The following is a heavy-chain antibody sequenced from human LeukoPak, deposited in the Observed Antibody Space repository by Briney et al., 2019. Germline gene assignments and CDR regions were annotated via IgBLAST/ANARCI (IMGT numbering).Heavy chain of an antibody. V-gene: IGHV4-61*01. CDR1: GGSVSSGISY. CDR2: IYYSGST. J-gene: IGHJ4*02. CDR3: ARGTIAVAGLFDC. Sequence: PSETLSLTCSVSGGSVSSGISYWSWIRQPPGEGLEWIGYIYYSGSTNYNPSLKSRVTISVDTSKNQFSLKLSSVTAADTAVYYCARGTIAVAGLFDCWGQGTLVTVSS. D-gene: IGHD6-19*01.